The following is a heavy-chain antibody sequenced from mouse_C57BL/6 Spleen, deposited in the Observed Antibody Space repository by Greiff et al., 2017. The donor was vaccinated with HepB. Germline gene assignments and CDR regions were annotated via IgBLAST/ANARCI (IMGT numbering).Heavy chain of an antibody. CDR3: VRHNYGLDY. CDR1: GFSFNTYA. D-gene: IGHD1-1*01. J-gene: IGHJ4*01. Sequence: DVQLQESGGGLVQPKGSLKLSCAASGFSFNTYAMNWVRQAPGKGLEWVARIRSKSNNYATYYADSVKDRFTISRDDSESMLYLQMNNLKTEDTAMYYCVRHNYGLDYWGQGTSVTVSS. CDR2: IRSKSNNYAT. V-gene: IGHV10-1*01.